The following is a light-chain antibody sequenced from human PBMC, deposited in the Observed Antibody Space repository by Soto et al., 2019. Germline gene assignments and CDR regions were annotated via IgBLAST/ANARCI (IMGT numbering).Light chain of an antibody. J-gene: IGKJ4*01. CDR3: QQYGSSPLT. Sequence: EIVLTQSPGTLSLSPGDRATLSCRASQSVCSSCLAWYQQKPGQAPRLVIFAASNRANGIPDRFSGSGSGTDFTLTISRLEAEDFAVFYCQQYGSSPLTFGGGTKVEI. V-gene: IGKV3-20*01. CDR2: AAS. CDR1: QSVCSSC.